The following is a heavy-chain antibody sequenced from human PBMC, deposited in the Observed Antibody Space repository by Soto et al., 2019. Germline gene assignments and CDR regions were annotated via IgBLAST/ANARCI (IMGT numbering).Heavy chain of an antibody. V-gene: IGHV4-4*02. CDR2: IYHSGST. D-gene: IGHD3-22*01. CDR1: GGSISSSNW. CDR3: ARYPTYYYDSSGSHRAFDI. Sequence: QVQLQESGPGLVKPSGTLSLTCAVSGGSISSSNWWSWVRQPPGKGLEWIGEIYHSGSTNYNPSLKIRVTISVDKSKNQFSLKLSSVTAADTAVYYCARYPTYYYDSSGSHRAFDIWGQGTMVTVSS. J-gene: IGHJ3*02.